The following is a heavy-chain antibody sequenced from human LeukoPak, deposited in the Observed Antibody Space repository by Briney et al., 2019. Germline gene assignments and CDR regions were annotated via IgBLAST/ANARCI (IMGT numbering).Heavy chain of an antibody. D-gene: IGHD6-19*01. CDR1: GYSFANYW. V-gene: IGHV5-51*01. CDR2: IYPGDSDT. J-gene: IGHJ4*02. CDR3: ARSSSGWLLPKFYFDF. Sequence: GESLKISCKGSGYSFANYWIGWVCQMPGKGLEWMGIIYPGDSDTRYSPSFQGQVTIPADRSISTAYLQWSSLKASDTAMYYCARSSSGWLLPKFYFDFWGQGTLVTVSS.